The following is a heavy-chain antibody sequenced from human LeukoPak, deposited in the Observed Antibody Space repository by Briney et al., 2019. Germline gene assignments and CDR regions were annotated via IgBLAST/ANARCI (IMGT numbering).Heavy chain of an antibody. Sequence: PSETLSLTCTVSGGSISSSSYYWGWIRQPPGKGLEWIGSIYYSGSTYYNPSLKSRVTISVDTSKNQFSLKLSSVTAADTAVYYCARAPYSSSWYPQYNWFDPWGQGTLVTVSS. D-gene: IGHD6-13*01. CDR3: ARAPYSSSWYPQYNWFDP. V-gene: IGHV4-39*07. CDR2: IYYSGST. J-gene: IGHJ5*02. CDR1: GGSISSSSYY.